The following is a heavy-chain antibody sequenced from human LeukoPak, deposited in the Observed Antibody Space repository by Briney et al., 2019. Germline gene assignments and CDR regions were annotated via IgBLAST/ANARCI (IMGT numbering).Heavy chain of an antibody. J-gene: IGHJ3*02. CDR3: AKGVRGIAAADDAFDI. CDR1: GFTFRAYI. V-gene: IGHV3-30*18. CDR2: ITSDGTNE. Sequence: GGSLRLSCAASGFTFRAYIMHWVRQAPGKGLEWVAVITSDGTNEYFADSVKGRFTISRDNSKNTLYLQMNSLRAEDTAVYYCAKGVRGIAAADDAFDIWGQGTMVTVSS. D-gene: IGHD6-13*01.